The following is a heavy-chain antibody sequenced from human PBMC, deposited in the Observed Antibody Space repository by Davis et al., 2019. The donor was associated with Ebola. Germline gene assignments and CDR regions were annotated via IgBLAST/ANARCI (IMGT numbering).Heavy chain of an antibody. D-gene: IGHD3-3*01. J-gene: IGHJ4*02. V-gene: IGHV1-2*02. CDR1: GYTFTDYF. Sequence: ASVKVSCKASGYTFTDYFIHWVRQAPGQGLEWMAWINPNNGGTNYAQKFQGRVTMTRDTSISTAYMELSRLRSDDTAVYYCARGDYDFWSGGYFDYWGQGTLVAVSS. CDR2: INPNNGGT. CDR3: ARGDYDFWSGGYFDY.